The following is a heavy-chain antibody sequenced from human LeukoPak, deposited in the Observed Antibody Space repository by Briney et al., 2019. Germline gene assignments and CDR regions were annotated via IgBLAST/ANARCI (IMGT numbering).Heavy chain of an antibody. CDR3: AREGVVTLNAFDI. J-gene: IGHJ3*02. V-gene: IGHV1-46*01. CDR1: GYTFTTYG. CDR2: INPSGGST. D-gene: IGHD3-3*01. Sequence: ASVKVSCKASGYTFTTYGITWVRQAPGQGLEWMGIINPSGGSTSYAQKFQGRVTMTRDMSTSTVYMELSSLRSEDTAVYYCAREGVVTLNAFDIWGQGTMVTVSS.